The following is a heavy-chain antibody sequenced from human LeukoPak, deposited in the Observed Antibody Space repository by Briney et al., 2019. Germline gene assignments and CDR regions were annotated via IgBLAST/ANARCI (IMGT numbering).Heavy chain of an antibody. V-gene: IGHV3-23*01. CDR2: ISGSGGNT. CDR1: GFTFSSYA. CDR3: AKEGPYSSPRDYYYYMDV. Sequence: PGGSLRLSCAASGFTFSSYAMSWVRQAPGKGLEWVSAISGSGGNTYYADSVKGRFTISRDNSKNTLYLQMNSLRAEDTAVYYCAKEGPYSSPRDYYYYMDVWGKGTTVTVSS. J-gene: IGHJ6*03. D-gene: IGHD6-13*01.